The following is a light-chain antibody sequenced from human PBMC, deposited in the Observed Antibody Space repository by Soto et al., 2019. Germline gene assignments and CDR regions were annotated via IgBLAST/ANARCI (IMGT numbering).Light chain of an antibody. CDR2: AAS. J-gene: IGKJ5*01. Sequence: DVEMTQCTSTRSGCFGDSDTITCRASQSINEWLAWYQQKPGTAPKLLIYAASPLENGVPSRFSGSSTETEITLTVSLLMPEDSPTYSCLQYVLYIPFAQGTRLEIK. CDR3: LQYVLYIP. V-gene: IGKV1-5*01. CDR1: QSINEW.